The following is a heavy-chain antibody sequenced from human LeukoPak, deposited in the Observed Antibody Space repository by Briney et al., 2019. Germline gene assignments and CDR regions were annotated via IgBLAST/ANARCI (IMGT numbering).Heavy chain of an antibody. D-gene: IGHD2-21*02. Sequence: SETLSLTCAVYGGSFSGYYWSWIRQPPGKGLEWIGEINHSGSTNYNPSLKSRVTISVDTSKNQFSLKLSSVTAADTAVYYCARRRVVTASLDYWGHVSLVTVSS. J-gene: IGHJ4*01. V-gene: IGHV4-34*01. CDR1: GGSFSGYY. CDR2: INHSGST. CDR3: ARRRVVTASLDY.